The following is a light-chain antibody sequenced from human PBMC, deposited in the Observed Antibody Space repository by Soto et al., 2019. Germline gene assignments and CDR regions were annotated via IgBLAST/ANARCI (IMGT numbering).Light chain of an antibody. CDR2: DVS. CDR1: SSDVGGYNY. V-gene: IGLV2-14*01. Sequence: QSVLTQPASVSGSPGQSITISCTGTSSDVGGYNYVSWYQQHPGKAPKLMIYDVSNRPSGLSNRFSGSNSGNTASLTISGLQAEDEADYYCSSYTSSSTLYVFGTGTKLTVL. J-gene: IGLJ1*01. CDR3: SSYTSSSTLYV.